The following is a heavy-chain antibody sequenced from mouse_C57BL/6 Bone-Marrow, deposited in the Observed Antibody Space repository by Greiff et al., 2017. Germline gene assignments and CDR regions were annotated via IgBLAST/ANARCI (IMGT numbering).Heavy chain of an antibody. CDR1: GFTFSSYA. D-gene: IGHD1-3*01. J-gene: IGHJ2*01. Sequence: EVMLVESGGGLVKPGGSLKLSCAASGFTFSSYAMSWVRQTPEKRLEWVATISDGGSYTYYPDNVKGRFPISRDNAKNNLYLQMSHLKSEDTAMYYCARDHPEVRKWENYFDCWGQGATLTVSS. CDR2: ISDGGSYT. V-gene: IGHV5-4*01. CDR3: ARDHPEVRKWENYFDC.